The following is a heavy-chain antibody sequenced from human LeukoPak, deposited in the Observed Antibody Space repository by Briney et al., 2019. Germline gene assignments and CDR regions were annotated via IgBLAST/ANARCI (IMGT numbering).Heavy chain of an antibody. CDR2: ISWNSGSI. D-gene: IGHD5-18*01. V-gene: IGHV3-9*01. Sequence: GGSLRLSCAASGFTFDDYAMHWVRQAPGKGLEWVSGISWNSGSIGYADSVRGRFTISRDNAKNSLYLQMNGLRAEDTVLYYCAKDSRRYSYGLLHWGQGTLVTVSS. CDR1: GFTFDDYA. J-gene: IGHJ4*02. CDR3: AKDSRRYSYGLLH.